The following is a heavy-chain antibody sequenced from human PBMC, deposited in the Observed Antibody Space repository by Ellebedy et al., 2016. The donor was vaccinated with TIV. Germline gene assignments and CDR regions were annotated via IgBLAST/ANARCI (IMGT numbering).Heavy chain of an antibody. J-gene: IGHJ3*01. D-gene: IGHD1-26*01. CDR2: IYYSGST. Sequence: SETLSLXXTVSGGSISSSNYYWGWIRQPPGKGLEWIGTIYYSGSTYYNPSLKSRVTISVDTSKNQFSLKLSSVTAADTAVYYCALNRGLGGWGVGNPFDVWGQGTMVTVSS. CDR1: GGSISSSNYY. V-gene: IGHV4-39*01. CDR3: ALNRGLGGWGVGNPFDV.